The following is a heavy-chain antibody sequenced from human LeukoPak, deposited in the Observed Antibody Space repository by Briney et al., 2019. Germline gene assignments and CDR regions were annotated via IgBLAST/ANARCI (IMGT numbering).Heavy chain of an antibody. CDR1: GGSFSGYY. V-gene: IGHV4-34*01. CDR3: AREGSYVWGSSRSFDP. D-gene: IGHD3-16*02. Sequence: SETLSLTCAVSGGSFSGYYWSWIRQPPGKGLEWIGEINHSGSTNYNPSLKSRVTISVDTSKNQFSLNLSSVTAADTAVYYCAREGSYVWGSSRSFDPWGQGTLVTVSS. CDR2: INHSGST. J-gene: IGHJ5*02.